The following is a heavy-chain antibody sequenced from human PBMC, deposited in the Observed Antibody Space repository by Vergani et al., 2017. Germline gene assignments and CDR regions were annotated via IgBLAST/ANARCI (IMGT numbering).Heavy chain of an antibody. Sequence: QVQLVQSGAEVKKPGSSVKVSCKASGGTFSSYAISWVRQAPGQGLEWMGGIIPIFGTANYAQKFQGRVPSTADESTSTAYMELSSLRSEDTAVYYCASGDSYGFRRNSGFDYWGQGTLVTVSS. CDR3: ASGDSYGFRRNSGFDY. CDR1: GGTFSSYA. V-gene: IGHV1-69*01. D-gene: IGHD5-18*01. J-gene: IGHJ4*02. CDR2: IIPIFGTA.